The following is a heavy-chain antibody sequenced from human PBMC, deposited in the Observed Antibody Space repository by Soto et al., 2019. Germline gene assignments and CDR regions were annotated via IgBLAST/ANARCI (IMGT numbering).Heavy chain of an antibody. V-gene: IGHV1-69*13. CDR3: ASSHQGEQQLVPRWFDP. D-gene: IGHD6-13*01. CDR2: IIPIFGTA. Sequence: SVKVSCKGSVGTFSSYAISWVRQAPGQGLEWMGGIIPIFGTANYAQKFQGRVTITADESTSTAYMELSSLRSEDTAVYYCASSHQGEQQLVPRWFDPWGQGTLVTVSS. J-gene: IGHJ5*02. CDR1: VGTFSSYA.